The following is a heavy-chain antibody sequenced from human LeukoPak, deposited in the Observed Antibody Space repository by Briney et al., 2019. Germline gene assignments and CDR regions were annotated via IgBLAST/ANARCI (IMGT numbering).Heavy chain of an antibody. CDR2: ISAYNGNT. J-gene: IGHJ5*02. D-gene: IGHD3-22*01. CDR3: ARDLQAFYDSSGYSQPPGIDP. Sequence: GASVKVSCKVSGHTLTEVSVHWVRQAPGQGLEWMGWISAYNGNTNYAQKLQGRVTMTTDTSTSTAYMELRSLRSDDTAVYYCARDLQAFYDSSGYSQPPGIDPWGQGTLVTVSS. CDR1: GHTLTEVS. V-gene: IGHV1-18*01.